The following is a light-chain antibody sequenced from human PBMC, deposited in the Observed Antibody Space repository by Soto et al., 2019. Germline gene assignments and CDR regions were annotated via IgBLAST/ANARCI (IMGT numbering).Light chain of an antibody. CDR3: HQRQSWPRT. CDR1: QSVSSY. J-gene: IGKJ1*01. CDR2: DAS. V-gene: IGKV3-11*01. Sequence: EIVLTQSPATLSLSPGERATLSCRASQSVSSYLAWYQQKPGQAPRLLIYDASNRATGIPARFSGSGSGTDFTLTINSLAPEDFAIYYCHQRQSWPRTFGQGTKVEIK.